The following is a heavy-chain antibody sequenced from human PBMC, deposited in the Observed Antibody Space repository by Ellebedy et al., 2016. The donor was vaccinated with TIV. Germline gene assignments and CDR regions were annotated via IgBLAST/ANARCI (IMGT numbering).Heavy chain of an antibody. J-gene: IGHJ4*02. CDR2: IYYSGST. V-gene: IGHV4-59*12. D-gene: IGHD4-23*01. CDR3: ARESGGNGNFDY. CDR1: GGSISSYY. Sequence: SETLSLTCTVSGGSISSYYWSWIRQPPGKGLEWIGYIYYSGSTYYNPSLKSRVTISVDTSKNPFSLKLSSVTAADTAVYYCARESGGNGNFDYWGQGTLVTVSS.